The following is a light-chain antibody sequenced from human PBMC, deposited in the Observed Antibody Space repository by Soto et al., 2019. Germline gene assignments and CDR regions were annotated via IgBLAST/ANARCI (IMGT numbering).Light chain of an antibody. CDR2: KAS. Sequence: DIQMTQSPFTLSASVGDRVTITCRASQSISSWLAWYQQKPGKAPKLLIYKASSLESGVPSRFIGSGSGTEFTLTISSLQPDDFASDYCQQYNSYSYTVGQGTKLEIK. CDR1: QSISSW. V-gene: IGKV1-5*03. CDR3: QQYNSYSYT. J-gene: IGKJ2*01.